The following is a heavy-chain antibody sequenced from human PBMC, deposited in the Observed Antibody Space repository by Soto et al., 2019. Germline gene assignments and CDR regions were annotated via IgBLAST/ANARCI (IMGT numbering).Heavy chain of an antibody. CDR3: ARVLYGSGSYGAWSFDY. V-gene: IGHV1-69*01. Sequence: QVQLVQSGAEVKKPGSSVKVSCKASGGTFSSYASSWVRQAPGQGLEWMGGIIPIFGTANYAQKFQGRVTMTADESTSTGYMELSSLRSEDTAVYYCARVLYGSGSYGAWSFDYWGQGTLVTVSS. CDR1: GGTFSSYA. J-gene: IGHJ4*02. D-gene: IGHD3-10*01. CDR2: IIPIFGTA.